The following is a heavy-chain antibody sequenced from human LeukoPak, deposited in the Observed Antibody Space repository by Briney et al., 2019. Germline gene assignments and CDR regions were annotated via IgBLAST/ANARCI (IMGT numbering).Heavy chain of an antibody. CDR1: GFTFSGYP. V-gene: IGHV3-64D*06. J-gene: IGHJ4*02. Sequence: GGSLRLSCSASGFTFSGYPMHWVRQVPGKGLQYVSGISSNGGSTYYADSVKARFTISRDNSKNTLFLQMSSLRAEDTAVYYCVKRGSSWSFDYWGQGTLVTVSS. CDR3: VKRGSSWSFDY. CDR2: ISSNGGST. D-gene: IGHD6-13*01.